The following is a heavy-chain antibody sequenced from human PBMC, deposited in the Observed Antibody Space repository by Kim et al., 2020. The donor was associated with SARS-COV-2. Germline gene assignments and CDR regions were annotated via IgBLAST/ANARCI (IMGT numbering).Heavy chain of an antibody. J-gene: IGHJ4*02. CDR1: SDSISSYY. CDR3: ARSEGCASWPQFDY. V-gene: IGHV4-59*01. D-gene: IGHD2-2*01. CDR2: IYYSGST. Sequence: SETLSLTCSVSSDSISSYYCSWIRQLPGKGLEWLGYIYYSGSTDYNPSLKTRVTISWDTSKNQFSLDLTSVTDADTAVYYCARSEGCASWPQFDYWGPG.